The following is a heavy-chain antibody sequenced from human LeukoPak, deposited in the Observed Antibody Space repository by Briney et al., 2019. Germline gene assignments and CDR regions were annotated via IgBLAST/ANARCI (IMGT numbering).Heavy chain of an antibody. Sequence: PGGSLRLSCAVSGVTFYDYAKHWVRQAQGEGLGWVSVISGDGGSTDYADSVKGRFIISRDNSKNSLYLQMDSLRTEASALYSCASPLVIPDALDIWGQGTMVTVSS. CDR3: ASPLVIPDALDI. CDR1: GVTFYDYA. D-gene: IGHD3-9*01. J-gene: IGHJ3*02. V-gene: IGHV3-43*02. CDR2: ISGDGGST.